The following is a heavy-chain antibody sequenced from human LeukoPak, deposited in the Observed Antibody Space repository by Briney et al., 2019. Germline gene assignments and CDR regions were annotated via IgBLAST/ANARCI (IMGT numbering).Heavy chain of an antibody. CDR2: IYSSGST. Sequence: KPSDTLSPTCTVSGASISSGPHYWSWIRQPAGKGLEWIGRIYSSGSTNYNPSLESRVTISADTSKNQFSLTLHSVTAADTAVYYCARDAYSPDVFDMWGQGTMVTVSS. D-gene: IGHD4-11*01. CDR3: ARDAYSPDVFDM. CDR1: GASISSGPHY. V-gene: IGHV4-61*02. J-gene: IGHJ3*02.